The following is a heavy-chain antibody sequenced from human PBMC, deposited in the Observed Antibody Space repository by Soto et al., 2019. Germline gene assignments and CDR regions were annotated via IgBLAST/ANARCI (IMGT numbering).Heavy chain of an antibody. CDR3: ARRNRDMVRGVIIKVENWFDP. CDR1: GGSISSSSYY. CDR2: IYYSGST. V-gene: IGHV4-39*01. D-gene: IGHD3-10*01. J-gene: IGHJ5*02. Sequence: QLQLQESGPGLVKPSETLSLTCTVSGGSISSSSYYWGWIRQPPGKGLEWIGSIYYSGSTYYNPSLKSRVTISVDTSKNQFSLKLSSVTAADTAVYYCARRNRDMVRGVIIKVENWFDPWGQGTLVTVSS.